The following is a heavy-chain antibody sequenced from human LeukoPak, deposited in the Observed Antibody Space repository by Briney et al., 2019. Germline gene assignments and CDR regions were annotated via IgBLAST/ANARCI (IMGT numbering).Heavy chain of an antibody. J-gene: IGHJ5*02. CDR1: GFTFSNYA. D-gene: IGHD4-23*01. CDR3: ANGNSKA. Sequence: PGGSLRLSCTASGFTFSNYAMNWVRQAPGKGLEWVSGISGSGTSTYYADSVKGRFTISGDNSKNALYLQMNSLRAEDTAVYYCANGNSKAWGQGTLVTVSS. CDR2: ISGSGTST. V-gene: IGHV3-23*01.